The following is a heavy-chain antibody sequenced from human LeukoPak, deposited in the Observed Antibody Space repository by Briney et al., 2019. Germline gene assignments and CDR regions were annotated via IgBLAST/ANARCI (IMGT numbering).Heavy chain of an antibody. CDR1: GYTFTNYY. V-gene: IGHV1-46*01. CDR2: IDPSGGST. D-gene: IGHD6-6*01. CDR3: ARDTGYSSSSDY. Sequence: ASVTVSCKASGYTFTNYYIHWVRQAPGHGLEWMGIIDPSGGSTSYAQKFQGRVTMTRDMSTSTVYMELSSLRSEDTAVYYCARDTGYSSSSDYWGQGPLVTVSS. J-gene: IGHJ4*02.